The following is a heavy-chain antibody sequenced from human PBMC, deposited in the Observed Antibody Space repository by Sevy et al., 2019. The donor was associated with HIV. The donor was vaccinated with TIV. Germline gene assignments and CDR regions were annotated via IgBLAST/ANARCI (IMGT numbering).Heavy chain of an antibody. Sequence: GGSLRLSCTASGFTFGDYAMSWFRQAPGKGLEWVGFIRSKAYGGTTEYAASVKGRFTISRDDSKSIAYLQMNSLKTEDTAVYYCTRVNNWKAPDYWGHGTLVTVSS. CDR3: TRVNNWKAPDY. J-gene: IGHJ4*01. CDR2: IRSKAYGGTT. V-gene: IGHV3-49*03. D-gene: IGHD1-20*01. CDR1: GFTFGDYA.